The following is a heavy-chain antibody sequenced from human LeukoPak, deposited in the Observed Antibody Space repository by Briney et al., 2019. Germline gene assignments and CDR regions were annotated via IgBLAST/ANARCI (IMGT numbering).Heavy chain of an antibody. D-gene: IGHD6-19*01. CDR1: GYTFTGYY. CDR2: INPNSGGT. J-gene: IGHJ4*02. V-gene: IGHV1-2*02. Sequence: ASVKVSCKASGYTFTGYYMHWLRQAAGQGLEWMGLINPNSGGTNYAQKFQGRVTMTRDTSISTAYMELSRLRSDDTAVYYCARVTVAGYFDYWGQGTLVTVSS. CDR3: ARVTVAGYFDY.